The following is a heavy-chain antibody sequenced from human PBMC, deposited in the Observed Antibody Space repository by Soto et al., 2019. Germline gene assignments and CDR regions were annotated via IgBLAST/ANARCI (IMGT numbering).Heavy chain of an antibody. V-gene: IGHV3-23*01. J-gene: IGHJ4*02. Sequence: EVQLLESGGGLVQPWGSLRLSCAASGFTFSSYAMSWVRQAPGKGLEWVSAISGSGGSTYYADSVKGRFTISRDNSKNTLYLQMNSLRAEDTAVYYCAKEGRRHTAMVTNFDYWGQGTLVTVSS. D-gene: IGHD5-18*01. CDR2: ISGSGGST. CDR3: AKEGRRHTAMVTNFDY. CDR1: GFTFSSYA.